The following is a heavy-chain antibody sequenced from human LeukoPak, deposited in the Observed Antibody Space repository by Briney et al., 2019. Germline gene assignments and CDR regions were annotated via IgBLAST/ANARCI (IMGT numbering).Heavy chain of an antibody. D-gene: IGHD2-2*01. V-gene: IGHV3-23*01. Sequence: PGGSLRLSCAASGFTFSSYAMSWVRQAPGKGLEWVSSISGSGESAYYADSVKGRFTISRDKTKNTLYLQMNSLRAEDTAVYYCAKDSVLIPAGWFDPWGQGTLVIVSS. CDR2: ISGSGESA. CDR3: AKDSVLIPAGWFDP. CDR1: GFTFSSYA. J-gene: IGHJ5*02.